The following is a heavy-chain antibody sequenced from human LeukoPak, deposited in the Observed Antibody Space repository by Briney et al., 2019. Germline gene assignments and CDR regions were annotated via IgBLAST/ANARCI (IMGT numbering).Heavy chain of an antibody. V-gene: IGHV4-59*08. CDR2: IYYTGST. D-gene: IGHD2/OR15-2a*01. J-gene: IGHJ4*02. CDR3: ARCGTFGEYDY. Sequence: PSETLSLTCTVSGGSINSYYWSWIRQPPGEGLEWIGFIYYTGSTSYNPSLKSRVTISVDTSKNQFSLKLSFVTAADTAVYYCARCGTFGEYDYWGQGTLVTVSS. CDR1: GGSINSYY.